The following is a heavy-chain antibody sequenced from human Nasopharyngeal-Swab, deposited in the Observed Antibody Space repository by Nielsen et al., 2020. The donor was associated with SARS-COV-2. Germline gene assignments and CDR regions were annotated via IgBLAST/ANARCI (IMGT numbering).Heavy chain of an antibody. CDR2: IDWDDDK. Sequence: SGPTLVQPTQTLTLTCTFSGFSLSTSGMCVSWIRQPPGKALEWLARIDWDDDKYYSTSLKTRLTISKDTSKNQVVLTMTNMDPVDTATYYCARAYYYGDRYPYYYYGMDVWGQGTTVTVSS. V-gene: IGHV2-70*11. CDR3: ARAYYYGDRYPYYYYGMDV. J-gene: IGHJ6*02. CDR1: GFSLSTSGMC. D-gene: IGHD4-17*01.